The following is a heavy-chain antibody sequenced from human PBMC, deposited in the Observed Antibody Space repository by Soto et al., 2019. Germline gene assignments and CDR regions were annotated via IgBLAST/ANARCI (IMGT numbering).Heavy chain of an antibody. CDR2: ISGSGGGT. D-gene: IGHD2-8*02. J-gene: IGHJ4*02. V-gene: IGHV3-23*01. Sequence: EVQLLESGEALVQPGGSLRLSCAASGFTFSSYAMSWVRQAPGKGLEWVSRISGSGGGTYYADSVKGRFTISRDNSKTPLYLQMNSLRAEDTAVFYCAKHLSTGSPDYWGQGTLVTVSS. CDR1: GFTFSSYA. CDR3: AKHLSTGSPDY.